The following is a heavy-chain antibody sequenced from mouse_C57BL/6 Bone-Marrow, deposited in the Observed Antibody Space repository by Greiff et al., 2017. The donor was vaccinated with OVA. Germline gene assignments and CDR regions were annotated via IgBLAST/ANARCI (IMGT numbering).Heavy chain of an antibody. J-gene: IGHJ3*01. Sequence: QVQLQQSGAELVKPGASVTLSCKASGYTFTSYWMHWVKQRPGQGLEWIGMIHPTSGSTNYNEKFKSKATLTVDKSSSTAYMQLSSLTSEDSAVYYCARGIYYGNSWFAYWGQGTLVTVSA. D-gene: IGHD2-1*01. CDR1: GYTFTSYW. V-gene: IGHV1-64*01. CDR2: IHPTSGST. CDR3: ARGIYYGNSWFAY.